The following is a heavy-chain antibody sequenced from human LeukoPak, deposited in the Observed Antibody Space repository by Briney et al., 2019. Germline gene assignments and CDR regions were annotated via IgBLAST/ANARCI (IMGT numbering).Heavy chain of an antibody. Sequence: GGSLRLSCAASGFTFSSYAMSWVRQAPGKGLEWVANIKQDGSEKYYVDSVKGRFTISRDNAKNSLYLQMNSLRAEDTAVYYCARDFNSGEADYWGQGTLVTVSS. CDR3: ARDFNSGEADY. D-gene: IGHD7-27*01. J-gene: IGHJ4*02. CDR1: GFTFSSYA. V-gene: IGHV3-7*01. CDR2: IKQDGSEK.